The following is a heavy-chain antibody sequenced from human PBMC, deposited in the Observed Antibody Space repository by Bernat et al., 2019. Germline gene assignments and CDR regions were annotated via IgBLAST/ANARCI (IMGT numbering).Heavy chain of an antibody. J-gene: IGHJ4*02. CDR2: SKNKANSYTA. CDR3: TRLERGGRSDY. CDR1: GFTLSDHY. Sequence: EVQLVESGGGLVQPGGSLRLSCVGSGFTLSDHYMDWVRQTPGKGLEWIGRSKNKANSYTAEYAESVKGRFTISRDDSKNLLSLKMTSLQTDDTAVYYCTRLERGGRSDYWGQGTLVTVSS. D-gene: IGHD1-26*01. V-gene: IGHV3-72*01.